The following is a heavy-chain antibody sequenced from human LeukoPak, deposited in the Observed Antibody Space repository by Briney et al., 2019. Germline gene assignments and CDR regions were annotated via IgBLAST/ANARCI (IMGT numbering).Heavy chain of an antibody. Sequence: GRSLRLSCVVSGFTFSSNGMSWVRQGPGNGLEWVSAFSGSGGTTAYADSVKGRFTISRDNSKNTLYLQMSSLRAEDTAVYYCARAPPCSGGSCYSGYFDCWGQGTLVTVSS. CDR2: FSGSGGTT. J-gene: IGHJ4*02. V-gene: IGHV3-23*01. D-gene: IGHD2-15*01. CDR3: ARAPPCSGGSCYSGYFDC. CDR1: GFTFSSNG.